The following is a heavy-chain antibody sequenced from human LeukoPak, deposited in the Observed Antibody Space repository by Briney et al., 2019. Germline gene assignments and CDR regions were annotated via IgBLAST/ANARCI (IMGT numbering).Heavy chain of an antibody. CDR1: GSTFSVYA. Sequence: GGSLRLSWVASGSTFSVYAMTWFRQAPGKGLEWVSSISPTGGRTWYADPVRGRFTVSRDNSKNTLFLQMNSLRAEDTAVYYCAKDGDDQAPPDCFGPWGEGTLVTVSS. V-gene: IGHV3-23*01. J-gene: IGHJ5*02. CDR3: AKDGDDQAPPDCFGP. CDR2: ISPTGGRT. D-gene: IGHD7-27*01.